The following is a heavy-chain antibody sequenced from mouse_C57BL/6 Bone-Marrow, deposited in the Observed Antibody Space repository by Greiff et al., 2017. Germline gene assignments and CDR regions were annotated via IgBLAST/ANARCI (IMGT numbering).Heavy chain of an antibody. CDR3: AKNDGAWFAY. CDR1: GFSLPSYG. Sequence: VQLQESGPGLVQPSQSLSITCTVSGFSLPSYGVHWVRQSPGKGLAWLGVIWRGGSTDYNAAFMSRLSITKDNSKSQVFFKMNSLQAYDTAIYYCAKNDGAWFAYGGQGTLVTVSA. CDR2: IWRGGST. J-gene: IGHJ3*01. V-gene: IGHV2-5*01.